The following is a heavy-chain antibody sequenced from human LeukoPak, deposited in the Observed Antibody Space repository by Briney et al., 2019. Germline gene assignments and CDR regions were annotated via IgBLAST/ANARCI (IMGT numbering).Heavy chain of an antibody. CDR1: GFTVSSNY. CDR3: ARGFEDFDY. J-gene: IGHJ4*02. V-gene: IGHV3-53*01. CDR2: GVGGDDT. Sequence: AGGSLRLSCAASGFTVSSNYMSWVRQAQVKGLEWVSGFGVGGDDTHYADSVRGRFSISRDNSRTTMYLQMNSLRADDTALYFCARGFEDFDYWGQGTLVTVSS.